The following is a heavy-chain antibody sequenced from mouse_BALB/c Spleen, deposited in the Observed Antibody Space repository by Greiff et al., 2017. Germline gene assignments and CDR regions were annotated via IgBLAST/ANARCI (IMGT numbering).Heavy chain of an antibody. Sequence: VHLVESGPGLVAPSQSLSITCTVSGFSLTGYGVNWVRQPPGKGLEWLGMIWGDGSTDYNSALKSRLSISKDNTKSQVFLKMNSLQTDDTARYYCDRDGELGRIYYYAMDYWGQGTSVTGSS. D-gene: IGHD4-1*01. V-gene: IGHV2-6-7*01. CDR3: DRDGELGRIYYYAMDY. J-gene: IGHJ4*01. CDR1: GFSLTGYG. CDR2: IWGDGST.